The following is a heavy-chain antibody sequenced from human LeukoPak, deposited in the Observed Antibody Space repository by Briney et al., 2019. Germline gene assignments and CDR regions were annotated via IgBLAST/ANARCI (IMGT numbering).Heavy chain of an antibody. Sequence: SETPSLTCTVSGGSISSNYWSWIRQPAGEGLEWIGRIYTSGSTNYNPSLTSRVTMSVDTSKNQFSLKLSSVTAADTAVYYCARGRGGSWYFFDYWGQGTLVTVSS. V-gene: IGHV4-4*07. CDR2: IYTSGST. CDR1: GGSISSNY. D-gene: IGHD6-13*01. CDR3: ARGRGGSWYFFDY. J-gene: IGHJ4*02.